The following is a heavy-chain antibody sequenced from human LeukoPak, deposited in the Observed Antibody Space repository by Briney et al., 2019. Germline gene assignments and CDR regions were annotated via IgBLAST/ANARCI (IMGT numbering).Heavy chain of an antibody. J-gene: IGHJ4*02. CDR1: GFTFSSYG. D-gene: IGHD6-19*01. V-gene: IGHV3-30*03. CDR2: ISYDGSNK. Sequence: GGSLRLSCAASGFTFSSYGMHWVRQAPGKGLEWVAVISYDGSNKYYADSVKGRFTISRDNSKNTLYLQMNSLRAEDTAVYYCASHGWNFDYWGQGTLVTVSS. CDR3: ASHGWNFDY.